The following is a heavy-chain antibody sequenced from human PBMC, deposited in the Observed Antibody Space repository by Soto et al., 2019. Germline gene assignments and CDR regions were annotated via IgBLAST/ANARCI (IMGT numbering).Heavy chain of an antibody. CDR2: INPNSGGT. CDR3: ATQKTHYDILTGYSN. J-gene: IGHJ4*02. Sequence: ASVKVSCKASGFSFSDYFMHWVRQAPGQGLEWMGWINPNSGGTNYAQKFQGRVTMTRVTSISTAYMELSRLRSDDTAVYYCATQKTHYDILTGYSNWGQGTLVTVSS. CDR1: GFSFSDYF. D-gene: IGHD3-9*01. V-gene: IGHV1-2*02.